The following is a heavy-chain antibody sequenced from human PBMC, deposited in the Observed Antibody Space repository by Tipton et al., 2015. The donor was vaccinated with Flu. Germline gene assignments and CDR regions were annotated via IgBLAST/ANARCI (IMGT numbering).Heavy chain of an antibody. V-gene: IGHV4-39*07. Sequence: TLSLTCAVSGGSISTNDYYWGWIRQPPGKGLEWIGSIYYSGSTYYNPSPKSRVTISIDTYNNKFSLKLTSVTAADTAVYYCAREPTYYDILTGYSRRVWYFDLWGRGTLVPVSS. CDR2: IYYSGST. J-gene: IGHJ2*01. CDR1: GGSISTNDYY. D-gene: IGHD3-9*01. CDR3: AREPTYYDILTGYSRRVWYFDL.